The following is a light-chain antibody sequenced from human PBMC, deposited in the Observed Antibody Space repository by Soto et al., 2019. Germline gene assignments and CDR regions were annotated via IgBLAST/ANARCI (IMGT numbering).Light chain of an antibody. V-gene: IGLV2-14*03. Sequence: QSALTQPASVSGSPGQSITISCTGSSSDIGAYHYICWYQQHPGKAPKLMISDVSSRPSGASNRFSGSKSGNTASLTISGLQAEDEADYYCSSFTSRTTLEFGGGTKLTVL. CDR1: SSDIGAYHY. CDR2: DVS. CDR3: SSFTSRTTLE. J-gene: IGLJ2*01.